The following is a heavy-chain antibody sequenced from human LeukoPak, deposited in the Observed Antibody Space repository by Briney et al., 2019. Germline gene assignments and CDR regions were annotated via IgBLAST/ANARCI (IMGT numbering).Heavy chain of an antibody. CDR3: ARGGGITMIVVVTD. J-gene: IGHJ4*02. Sequence: VKVSCNASGYTFTLYYMHWVRQAPGQGLEWMGRINPNSGGTNYAQKFQGRVTMTRDTSISTAYMELSRLRSDDTAVYYCARGGGITMIVVVTDWGQGTLVTVSS. V-gene: IGHV1-2*06. CDR2: INPNSGGT. D-gene: IGHD3-22*01. CDR1: GYTFTLYY.